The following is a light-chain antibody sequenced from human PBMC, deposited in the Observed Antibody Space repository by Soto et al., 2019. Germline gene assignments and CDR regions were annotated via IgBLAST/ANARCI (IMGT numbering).Light chain of an antibody. Sequence: EIVLTQSPATLSLSPGERATLSCRASQSVNRDLAWYQQRPGQAPKLLIYDAFMGAPGIPARFSGSGSGTDFTLTIDTLEPEDFAVYYCQQRSRWPITFGQGTRLDVK. CDR2: DAF. J-gene: IGKJ5*01. V-gene: IGKV3-11*01. CDR1: QSVNRD. CDR3: QQRSRWPIT.